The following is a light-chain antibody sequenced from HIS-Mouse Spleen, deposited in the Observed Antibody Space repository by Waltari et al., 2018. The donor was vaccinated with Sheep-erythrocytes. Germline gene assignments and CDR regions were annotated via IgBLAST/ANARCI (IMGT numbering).Light chain of an antibody. Sequence: DIVMTQSPLSLPVTPGEPASISCRSSQSLLHSNGYNYLDWYLQKPGQSPQYLIYLGSNRASGGPDRFSGSGSGTDFTLKISRVEAEDVGVYYCMQALQTPIFTFGPGTKVDIK. CDR2: LGS. J-gene: IGKJ3*01. CDR3: MQALQTPIFT. V-gene: IGKV2-28*01. CDR1: QSLLHSNGYNY.